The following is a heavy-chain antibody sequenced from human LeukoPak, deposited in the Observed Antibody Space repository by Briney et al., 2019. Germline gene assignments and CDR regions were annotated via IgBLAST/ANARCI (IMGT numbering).Heavy chain of an antibody. J-gene: IGHJ5*02. V-gene: IGHV4-61*02. Sequence: SETLSLTCTVSGGSISSGSYYWSWIRQPAGKGLEWIGRIYTSGSTNYNPSLKSRVTISVDTSKNQFSLKLSSVTAADTAVYYCARIAMVAATQWFDPWGQGTLVTVSS. D-gene: IGHD2-15*01. CDR3: ARIAMVAATQWFDP. CDR2: IYTSGST. CDR1: GGSISSGSYY.